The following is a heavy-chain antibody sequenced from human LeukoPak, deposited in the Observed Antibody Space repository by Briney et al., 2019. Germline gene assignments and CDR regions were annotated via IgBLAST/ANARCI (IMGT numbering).Heavy chain of an antibody. CDR2: INTIGTTI. CDR3: ARDSGYYDSSGYYSPNWFDP. CDR1: GFTFSNYY. Sequence: GGSLRLSCAASGFTFSNYYMSWIRQAPGKGLEWVSYINTIGTTIYYADSLKGRFTISRDNAKNTLYLQMNSLRAEDTAVYYCARDSGYYDSSGYYSPNWFDPWGQGTLVTVSS. D-gene: IGHD3-22*01. V-gene: IGHV3-11*04. J-gene: IGHJ5*02.